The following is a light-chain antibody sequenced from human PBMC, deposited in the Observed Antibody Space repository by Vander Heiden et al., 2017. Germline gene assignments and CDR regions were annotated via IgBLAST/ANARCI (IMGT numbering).Light chain of an antibody. Sequence: DKQMTQSPSSLSASVVDRVIITCRASQNISSYLNWYQQKTGKGPSILIYAASSLQSGVPSRFSGGGSGTEFTLTISSLHPEDFVTVYCQQSFIIPCTFGPGTKVDFK. V-gene: IGKV1-39*01. CDR1: QNISSY. CDR2: AAS. CDR3: QQSFIIPCT. J-gene: IGKJ3*01.